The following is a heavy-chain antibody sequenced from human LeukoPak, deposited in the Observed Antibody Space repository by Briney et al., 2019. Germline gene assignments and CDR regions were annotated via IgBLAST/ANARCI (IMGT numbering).Heavy chain of an antibody. CDR3: ARRYSSGWSDNDAAAHNDY. D-gene: IGHD6-19*01. V-gene: IGHV4-34*01. CDR1: GGSFSGYY. J-gene: IGHJ4*02. Sequence: PSETLSLTCAVYGGSFSGYYWSWIRQPPGKGLEWIGEINHSGSTNYNPSLKSRVTISVDTSKNQFSLKLSSVTAADTAVYYCARRYSSGWSDNDAAAHNDYWGQGTLVTVSS. CDR2: INHSGST.